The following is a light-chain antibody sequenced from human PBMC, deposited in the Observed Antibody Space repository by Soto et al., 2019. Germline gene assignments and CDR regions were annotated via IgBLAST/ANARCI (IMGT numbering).Light chain of an antibody. CDR1: TGDVGGYNY. CDR3: SSYTSASTLLYL. J-gene: IGLJ1*01. V-gene: IGLV2-14*01. CDR2: GVT. Sequence: QSALTQPASVSGSPGRWFTISCPETTGDVGGYNYVSWYQQHPGIAPKLLIYGVTNRPSGVSPRFSGSKSGNTASLTISGLQAEDEADYHCSSYTSASTLLYLFGTGTKVTVL.